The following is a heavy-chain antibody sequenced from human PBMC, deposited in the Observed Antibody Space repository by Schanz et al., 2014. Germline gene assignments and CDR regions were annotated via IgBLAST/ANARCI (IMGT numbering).Heavy chain of an antibody. Sequence: QVQLVQSGAEVKMPGASVKVSCKASGYTFTSYDISWVRQATGQGLEWMGWMNPNSGRTGSAQKFQGRVTMTRNTSISTAYMELSSLTSEDTAVYYCARGGLSPGIPAAGAAYDGLDVWGQGTTVTVSS. CDR2: MNPNSGRT. D-gene: IGHD6-25*01. V-gene: IGHV1-8*01. CDR3: ARGGLSPGIPAAGAAYDGLDV. J-gene: IGHJ6*02. CDR1: GYTFTSYD.